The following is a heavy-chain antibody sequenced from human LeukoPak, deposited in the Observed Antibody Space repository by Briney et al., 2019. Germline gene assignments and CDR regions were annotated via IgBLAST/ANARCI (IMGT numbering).Heavy chain of an antibody. V-gene: IGHV3-33*01. CDR2: IWYDGSNK. D-gene: IGHD3-10*01. CDR1: GFTFSSYG. J-gene: IGHJ4*02. CDR3: ARANTPNYYGSGSYLPLGY. Sequence: PGGSLRLSCAASGFTFSSYGMHWVRQAPGKGLEWVAVIWYDGSNKYYADSVKGRFTISRDNSENTLYLQMNSLRAEDTAVYYCARANTPNYYGSGSYLPLGYWGQGTLVTVSS.